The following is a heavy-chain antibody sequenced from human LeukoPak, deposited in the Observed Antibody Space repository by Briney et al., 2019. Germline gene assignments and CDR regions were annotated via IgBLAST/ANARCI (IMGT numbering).Heavy chain of an antibody. J-gene: IGHJ4*02. Sequence: SETLSLTCTVSGGSISSSSYYWGWIRRPPGKGLEWIGSIYYSGSTYYNPSLKSRVTISVDTSKNQFSLKLSSVTAADTAVYYCARRPSGYDAANFDYWGQGTLVTVSS. CDR3: ARRPSGYDAANFDY. CDR2: IYYSGST. V-gene: IGHV4-39*01. D-gene: IGHD5-12*01. CDR1: GGSISSSSYY.